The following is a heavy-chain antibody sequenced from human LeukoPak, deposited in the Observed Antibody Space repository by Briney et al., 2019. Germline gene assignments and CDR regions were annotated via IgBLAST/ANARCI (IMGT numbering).Heavy chain of an antibody. CDR1: GGTFSSYA. CDR3: AGRDGYNLGYFDY. V-gene: IGHV1-69*04. CDR2: IIPILGIA. Sequence: SVKVSCKASGGTFSSYAISWVRQAPGQGLEWMGRIIPILGIANYAQKFQGRVTITADKSTSTAYTELSSLRSEDTAVYYCAGRDGYNLGYFDYWGQGTLVTVSS. J-gene: IGHJ4*02. D-gene: IGHD5-24*01.